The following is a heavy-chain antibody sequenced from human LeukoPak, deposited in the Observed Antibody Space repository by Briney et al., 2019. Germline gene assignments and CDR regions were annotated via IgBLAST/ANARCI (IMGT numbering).Heavy chain of an antibody. V-gene: IGHV1-69*04. D-gene: IGHD3-22*01. CDR1: GGTFSSYA. CDR3: ARDIYYDSSGYSISFDP. J-gene: IGHJ5*02. CDR2: FIPIFGIA. Sequence: GASVKVSCKASGGTFSSYAISWVRQAPGQGLEWMGRFIPIFGIANYAQKFQGRVTITADKSTSTAYTELSSLRSEDTAVYYCARDIYYDSSGYSISFDPWGQGTLVTVSS.